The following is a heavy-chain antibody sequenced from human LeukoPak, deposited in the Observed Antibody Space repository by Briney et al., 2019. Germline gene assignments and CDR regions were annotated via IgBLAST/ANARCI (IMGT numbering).Heavy chain of an antibody. CDR1: GFTFSSYS. J-gene: IGHJ5*02. CDR3: ARDSSMTRYYDFWSGNNWFDP. D-gene: IGHD3-3*01. V-gene: IGHV3-21*01. Sequence: GGSLRLSCAASGFTFSSYSTNWVRQAPGKGLEWVSSISSSSSYIYYADSVKGRFTISRDNAKNSLYLQMNSLRAEDTAVYYCARDSSMTRYYDFWSGNNWFDPWGQGTLVTVSS. CDR2: ISSSSSYI.